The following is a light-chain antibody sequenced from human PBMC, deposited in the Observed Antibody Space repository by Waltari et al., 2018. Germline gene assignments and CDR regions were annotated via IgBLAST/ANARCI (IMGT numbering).Light chain of an antibody. Sequence: QSILTQPPSVSGAPGQSVSISCTGSSSNIGAGYAVHGYHPVPGTAPQLLRFGHTLRPSGVTDRFSASKSGTSASLAITGLRADDEAVYYCQSYDINLSGSGVFGGGTRLTVL. CDR2: GHT. CDR3: QSYDINLSGSGV. J-gene: IGLJ3*02. V-gene: IGLV1-40*01. CDR1: SSNIGAGYA.